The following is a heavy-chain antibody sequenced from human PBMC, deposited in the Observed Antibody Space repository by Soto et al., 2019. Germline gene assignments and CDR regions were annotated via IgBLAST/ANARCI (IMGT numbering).Heavy chain of an antibody. D-gene: IGHD3-3*01. V-gene: IGHV4-59*01. CDR1: GGSISSYY. Sequence: SEALSLTCTVSGGSISSYYWSWIRQPPWKGLEWIGYIYYSGSTNYNPSLKSRVTISVDTSKNQFSLKLSSVTAADTAVYYCARVYYEFWRGPYYYCMDVWGKGTTVTVSS. J-gene: IGHJ6*03. CDR2: IYYSGST. CDR3: ARVYYEFWRGPYYYCMDV.